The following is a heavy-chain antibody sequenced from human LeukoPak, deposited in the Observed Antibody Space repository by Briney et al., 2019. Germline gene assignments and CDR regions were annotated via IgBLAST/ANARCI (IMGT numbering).Heavy chain of an antibody. V-gene: IGHV1-2*07. CDR1: GYTFTGHY. J-gene: IGHJ4*02. CDR2: INPHTGGT. CDR3: ARGFPPRTYYDSSDYDSYYFDY. D-gene: IGHD3-22*01. Sequence: ASVKVSCKASGYTFTGHYMHWVRQAPGQGLEYMGWINPHTGGTNSPHKFQGRVTMTRDTSINTVYMELSWLRSDDTAVYYCARGFPPRTYYDSSDYDSYYFDYWGQGTLVTVSS.